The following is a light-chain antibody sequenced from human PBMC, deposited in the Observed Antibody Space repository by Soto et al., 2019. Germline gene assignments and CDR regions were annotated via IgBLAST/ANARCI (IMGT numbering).Light chain of an antibody. J-gene: IGKJ4*01. CDR2: GAS. CDR3: QQYGTSPRLT. V-gene: IGKV3-20*01. Sequence: EIVLTQSPGTLSLSPGERATLSCRASQSIYSDYLAWYQQKPGQAPRLLISGASNRATGIPDRFSGSGSGTDFTLTISRLEPEDFAVYYCQQYGTSPRLTFGGGTKVEIK. CDR1: QSIYSDY.